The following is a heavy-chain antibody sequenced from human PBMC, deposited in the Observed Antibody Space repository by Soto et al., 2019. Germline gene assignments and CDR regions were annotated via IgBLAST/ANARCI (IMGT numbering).Heavy chain of an antibody. CDR2: IDSSESYT. Sequence: PGESLKISCKGFGYSFNRLWISLVRQMPGKGLEWMGRIDSSESYTNYSPSLQGHVTISVDKSISTAYLQWSSLRASDTGMYYCAKLRTGAVGSDLEDWGHGTLVTVSS. J-gene: IGHJ4*01. V-gene: IGHV5-10-1*01. CDR3: AKLRTGAVGSDLED. CDR1: GYSFNRLW. D-gene: IGHD7-27*01.